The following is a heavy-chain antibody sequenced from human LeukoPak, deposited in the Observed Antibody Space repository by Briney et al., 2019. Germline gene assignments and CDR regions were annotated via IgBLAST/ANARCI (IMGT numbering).Heavy chain of an antibody. Sequence: ASVKVSCKASGYTFTSYYMHWVRQAPGQGLEWMGIINPSGGSTSYAQKFQGRVTMTRDTSISTAYMELSRLRSDDTAVYYCARVKGYYDSSGYVDYWGQGTLVTVSS. D-gene: IGHD3-22*01. CDR3: ARVKGYYDSSGYVDY. J-gene: IGHJ4*02. CDR2: INPSGGST. CDR1: GYTFTSYY. V-gene: IGHV1-46*01.